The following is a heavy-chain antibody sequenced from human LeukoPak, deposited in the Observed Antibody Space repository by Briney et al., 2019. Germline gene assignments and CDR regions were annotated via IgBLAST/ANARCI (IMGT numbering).Heavy chain of an antibody. CDR2: MNPNSGNT. CDR1: GYTFTSYE. Sequence: ASVKVSCKGSGYTFTSYEINWVRQATGQGLEWMGWMNPNSGNTGYAQKFQGRVTMTRNISISTAYMELGSLRSEDTAVYYCARGALSGPVNWFDPWGQGTLVTVSS. J-gene: IGHJ5*02. V-gene: IGHV1-8*01. D-gene: IGHD6-19*01. CDR3: ARGALSGPVNWFDP.